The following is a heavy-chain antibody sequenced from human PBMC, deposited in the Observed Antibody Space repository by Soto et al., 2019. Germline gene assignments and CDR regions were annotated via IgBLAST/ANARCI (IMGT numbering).Heavy chain of an antibody. D-gene: IGHD5-12*01. CDR3: AKDYSGYDLGFDY. J-gene: IGHJ4*02. CDR1: GFTFSSYA. CDR2: ISYDGSNK. V-gene: IGHV3-30-3*01. Sequence: QVQLVESGGGVVQPGRSLRLSCAASGFTFSSYAMHWVRQAPGKGLEWVAVISYDGSNKYYADSVKGRFTISRDNSKNTLYLQMNSLRAEDTAVYYCAKDYSGYDLGFDYWGQGTLVTVSS.